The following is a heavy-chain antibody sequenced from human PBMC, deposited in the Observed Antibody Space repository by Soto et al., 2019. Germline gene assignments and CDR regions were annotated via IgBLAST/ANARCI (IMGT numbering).Heavy chain of an antibody. CDR1: GYTFNSHA. Sequence: ASVKVSCKASGYTFNSHAIHWMRQAPGQRLEWMGWINAGNGNTYYSEKFKGRVSLTRDTVATTVYMELTSLTSEDTAVYYCARQGVALELDFGGQGTRVTVSS. V-gene: IGHV1-3*01. J-gene: IGHJ4*02. CDR3: ARQGVALELDF. D-gene: IGHD2-21*01. CDR2: INAGNGNT.